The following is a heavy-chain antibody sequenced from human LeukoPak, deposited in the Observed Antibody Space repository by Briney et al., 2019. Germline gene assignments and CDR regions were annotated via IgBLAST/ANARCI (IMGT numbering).Heavy chain of an antibody. V-gene: IGHV1-2*02. CDR3: ARMEQQLGYDY. J-gene: IGHJ4*02. Sequence: GASVKVSCKASGYTFTSYGISWVRQAPGQGLEWMGWINPNSGGTNYVQKFQGRVTMTRDTSISAAYMELSRLRSDDTAVYYCARMEQQLGYDYWGQGTLVTVSS. CDR2: INPNSGGT. CDR1: GYTFTSYG. D-gene: IGHD6-13*01.